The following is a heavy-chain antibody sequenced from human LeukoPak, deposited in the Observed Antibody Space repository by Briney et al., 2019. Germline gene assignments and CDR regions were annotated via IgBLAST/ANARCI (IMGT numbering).Heavy chain of an antibody. CDR2: IYTSGST. D-gene: IGHD6-13*01. CDR1: GGSISSYY. Sequence: SETLSLTCTVSGGSISSYYWSWIRQPAGKGLEWIGRIYTSGSTNYNPSLKSRVTMSVDTSKNQFSLKLSAVPAADTAVYYCARDLYSSRTNDAFVIWGQGTMVTVSS. V-gene: IGHV4-4*07. CDR3: ARDLYSSRTNDAFVI. J-gene: IGHJ3*02.